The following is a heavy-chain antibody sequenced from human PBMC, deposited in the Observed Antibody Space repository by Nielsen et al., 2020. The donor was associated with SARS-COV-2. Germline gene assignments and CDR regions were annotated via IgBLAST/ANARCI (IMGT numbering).Heavy chain of an antibody. CDR2: ISYDGSNK. CDR1: GFTFSSYG. J-gene: IGHJ4*02. CDR3: AVGPIVGAMN. D-gene: IGHD1-26*01. V-gene: IGHV3-30*03. Sequence: GESLKISCAASGFTFSSYGMHWVRQAPGKGLEWVAVISYDGSNKYYADSVKGRFTISRDNSKNTLYLQMNSLRAEDTAVYYCAVGPIVGAMNWGQGTLVTVSS.